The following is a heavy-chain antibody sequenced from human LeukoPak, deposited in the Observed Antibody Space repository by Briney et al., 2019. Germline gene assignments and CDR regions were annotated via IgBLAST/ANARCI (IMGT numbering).Heavy chain of an antibody. V-gene: IGHV3-23*01. D-gene: IGHD3-10*01. CDR3: AKVAWGFVPRGYFDY. CDR2: ISGSGGST. CDR1: GFTFSTYW. Sequence: GGSLRLSCAASGFTFSTYWMHWVRQAPGKGLEWVSAISGSGGSTYYADSVKGRFTISRDNSKNTLYLQMNSLRAEDTAVYYCAKVAWGFVPRGYFDYWGQGTLVTVSS. J-gene: IGHJ4*02.